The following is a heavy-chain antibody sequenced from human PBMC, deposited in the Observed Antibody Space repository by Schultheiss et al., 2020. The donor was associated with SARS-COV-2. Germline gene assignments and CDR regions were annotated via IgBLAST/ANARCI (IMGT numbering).Heavy chain of an antibody. Sequence: GESLKISCAASGFTFSSYAMHWVRQAPGKGLEWVAVISYDGSNKYYADSVKGRFTISRDNAKNSLYLQMNSLRAEDTAVYYCASYNPGRYDFWSGRPKYYYYYYMDVWGKGTTVTVSS. J-gene: IGHJ6*03. CDR3: ASYNPGRYDFWSGRPKYYYYYYMDV. D-gene: IGHD3-3*01. V-gene: IGHV3-30*04. CDR1: GFTFSSYA. CDR2: ISYDGSNK.